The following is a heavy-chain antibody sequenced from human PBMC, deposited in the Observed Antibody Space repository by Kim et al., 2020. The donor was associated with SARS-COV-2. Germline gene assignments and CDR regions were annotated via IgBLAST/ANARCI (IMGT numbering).Heavy chain of an antibody. D-gene: IGHD2-2*01. Sequence: GESLKISCKGSGYSFTSYWIGWVRQMPGKGLEWMGIIYPGDSDTRYSPSFQGQVTISADKSISTAYLQWSSLKASDTAMYYCARGDIVVVPAAPHGGYYYYGMDVWGQGTTVTVSS. CDR1: GYSFTSYW. V-gene: IGHV5-51*01. CDR3: ARGDIVVVPAAPHGGYYYYGMDV. CDR2: IYPGDSDT. J-gene: IGHJ6*02.